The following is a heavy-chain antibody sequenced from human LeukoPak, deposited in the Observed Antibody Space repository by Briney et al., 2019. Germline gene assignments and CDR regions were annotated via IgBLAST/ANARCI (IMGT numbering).Heavy chain of an antibody. CDR2: ISSSGSTI. Sequence: GGSLRLSCAASGFTVSNNYMTWVRQAPGKGLEWVSYISSSGSTIYYADSVKGRFTISRDNAKNSLYLQMNSLRAEDTAVYYCARPGIAAAGIAFPFDYWGQGTLVTVSS. CDR3: ARPGIAAAGIAFPFDY. J-gene: IGHJ4*02. CDR1: GFTVSNNY. D-gene: IGHD6-13*01. V-gene: IGHV3-48*03.